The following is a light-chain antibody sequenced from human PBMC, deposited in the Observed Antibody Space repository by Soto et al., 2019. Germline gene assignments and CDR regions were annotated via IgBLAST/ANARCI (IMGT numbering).Light chain of an antibody. Sequence: AIRMTQSPSSLSASTGDRFTVTCRASQGISSYLAWYQQKPGKAPKLLIYAASTLQSGVPSRFSGSGSGTDFTLTISCLQSEDFATYYCQQYYSYPLITFGQGTRLENK. J-gene: IGKJ5*01. CDR3: QQYYSYPLIT. V-gene: IGKV1-8*01. CDR2: AAS. CDR1: QGISSY.